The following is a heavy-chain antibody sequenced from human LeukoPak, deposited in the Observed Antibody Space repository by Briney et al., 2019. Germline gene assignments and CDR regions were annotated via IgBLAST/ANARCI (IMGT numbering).Heavy chain of an antibody. D-gene: IGHD6-6*01. CDR1: GGSISSYY. J-gene: IGHJ1*01. V-gene: IGHV4-59*01. CDR2: IYYSGST. CDR3: AGGKYSSSSEH. Sequence: PSETLSLTCTVSGGSISSYYWSWIRQPPGKGLEWIGYIYYSGSTNYNPSLKSRVTISVDTSKNQFSLKLSSVTAADTAVYYCAGGKYSSSSEHWGQGTLVTVSS.